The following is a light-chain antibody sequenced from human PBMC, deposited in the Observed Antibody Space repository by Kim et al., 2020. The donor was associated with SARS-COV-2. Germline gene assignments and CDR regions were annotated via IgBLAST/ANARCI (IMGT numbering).Light chain of an antibody. V-gene: IGLV3-1*01. CDR1: KLGDKY. CDR2: QDS. CDR3: QAWDSSTGV. Sequence: SYELTQPPSASVSPGQTASITCSGAKLGDKYACWYQQKPGQSPVLVIYQDSKRPSGIPERFSGSNSGNTATLTISGTQAMDEADYYCQAWDSSTGVFGGGTQLTVL. J-gene: IGLJ3*02.